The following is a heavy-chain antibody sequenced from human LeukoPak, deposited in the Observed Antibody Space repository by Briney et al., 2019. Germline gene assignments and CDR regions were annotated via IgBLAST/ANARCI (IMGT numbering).Heavy chain of an antibody. CDR3: ARRKMLGPLGGVAFDY. CDR1: GGSISSYY. J-gene: IGHJ4*02. D-gene: IGHD2-21*01. CDR2: IYTSGST. V-gene: IGHV4-4*09. Sequence: SETLSLTCTVSGGSISSYYWSWIRQPPGKGLEWIGYIYTSGSTNYNPSLKSRVTISVDTSKNQFSLKLSSVTAADTAVYYCARRKMLGPLGGVAFDYWGLGTLVTVSS.